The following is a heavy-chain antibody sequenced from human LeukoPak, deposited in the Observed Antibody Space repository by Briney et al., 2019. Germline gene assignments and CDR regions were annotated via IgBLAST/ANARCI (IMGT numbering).Heavy chain of an antibody. D-gene: IGHD4-17*01. V-gene: IGHV4-4*07. J-gene: IGHJ4*02. Sequence: SETLFLTCTVSGGSISSYYWSWIRQPAGKGLEWIGRIYSSGSTNYNPSLKSRVTMSVDTSKNQFSLKVRSVTAADTAVYYCARISYGDYYFDYWGQGTLVTVSS. CDR1: GGSISSYY. CDR2: IYSSGST. CDR3: ARISYGDYYFDY.